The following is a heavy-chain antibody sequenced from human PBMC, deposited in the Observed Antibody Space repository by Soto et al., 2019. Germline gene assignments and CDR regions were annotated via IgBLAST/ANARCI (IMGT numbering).Heavy chain of an antibody. Sequence: QVQLVQSGAEVKKPGASVKVSCKASGYTFTGYYMHWVRLAPGQGLEWMGWINPNSGGTNYAQKFQGWVTMTRDTSISTAYMELSRLRSDDTAVYYCARTPKNDYGDYYFDYWGQGTLVTVSS. CDR3: ARTPKNDYGDYYFDY. CDR2: INPNSGGT. J-gene: IGHJ4*02. CDR1: GYTFTGYY. V-gene: IGHV1-2*04. D-gene: IGHD4-17*01.